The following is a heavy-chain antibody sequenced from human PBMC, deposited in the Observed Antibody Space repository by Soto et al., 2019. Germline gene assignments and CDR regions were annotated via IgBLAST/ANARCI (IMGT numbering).Heavy chain of an antibody. V-gene: IGHV6-1*01. CDR2: TYYRSKWYN. Sequence: SQPLSLTCAISGDSVSSNSAAWNWIRQSPSRGLEWLGRTYYRSKWYNDYAVSVKSRITINPDTSKNQFSLQLNSVTPEDTAVYSCEREMDPAMGFGGMDVWGQGTTVTVSS. J-gene: IGHJ6*02. CDR3: EREMDPAMGFGGMDV. CDR1: GDSVSSNSAA. D-gene: IGHD5-18*01.